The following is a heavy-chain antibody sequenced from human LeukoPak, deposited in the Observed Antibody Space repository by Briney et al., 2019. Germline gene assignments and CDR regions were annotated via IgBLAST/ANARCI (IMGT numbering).Heavy chain of an antibody. D-gene: IGHD2-15*01. CDR1: GGSVSSYY. J-gene: IGHJ5*02. Sequence: SETLSLTCSVSGGSVSSYYWSWIRQSPGKGLEWIGYIHNSGRTNYNPSLKSRVTISVDTSKNQFSLKLNSVTAADTAIYYCTRGSRYCSSGSCYGWFDPWGQGTLVTVSS. CDR2: IHNSGRT. V-gene: IGHV4-59*02. CDR3: TRGSRYCSSGSCYGWFDP.